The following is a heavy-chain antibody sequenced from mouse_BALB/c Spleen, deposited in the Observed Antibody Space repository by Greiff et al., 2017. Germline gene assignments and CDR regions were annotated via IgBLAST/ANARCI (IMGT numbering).Heavy chain of an antibody. D-gene: IGHD1-1*01. CDR2: ISSGGSYT. Sequence: EVKLVESGGGLVKPGGSLKLSCAASGFTFSSYAMSWVRQTPEKRLEWVATISSGGSYTYYPDSVKGQFTISRDNAKNTLYLQMSSLRSEDTAMYYCARGITTVVAPSYAMDYWGQGTSVTVSS. J-gene: IGHJ4*01. CDR3: ARGITTVVAPSYAMDY. CDR1: GFTFSSYA. V-gene: IGHV5-9-3*01.